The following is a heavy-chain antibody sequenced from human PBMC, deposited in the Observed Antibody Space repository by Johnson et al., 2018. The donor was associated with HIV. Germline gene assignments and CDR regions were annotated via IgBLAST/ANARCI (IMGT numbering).Heavy chain of an antibody. Sequence: VQLVESGGGLVKPGGSLRLSCAASGFTFSNAWMSWVRQAPGKGLEWVGRIKSKTDGGTTDYAAPVKGRFTISRDDSKNTLYLQMNSLKTEDTAVDYCQNGWAYSYGWGDDAFDIWGQGTMVTVSS. J-gene: IGHJ3*02. D-gene: IGHD5-18*01. CDR2: IKSKTDGGTT. CDR3: QNGWAYSYGWGDDAFDI. CDR1: GFTFSNAW. V-gene: IGHV3-15*01.